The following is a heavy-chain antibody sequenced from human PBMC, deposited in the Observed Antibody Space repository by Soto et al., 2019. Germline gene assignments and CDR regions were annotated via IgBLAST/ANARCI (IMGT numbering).Heavy chain of an antibody. CDR1: GFTFSSYA. D-gene: IGHD4-4*01. CDR3: AKGSKGNSNSSPPYYYYYGMDV. J-gene: IGHJ6*02. Sequence: EVQLLESGGGLVQPGGSLRLSCAASGFTFSSYAMSWVRQAPGKGLEWVSAISGSGGSTYYADSVKGRFTISRDNSKNTLYLQMNSLRAEDTAVYYCAKGSKGNSNSSPPYYYYYGMDVWGQGTTVTVSS. CDR2: ISGSGGST. V-gene: IGHV3-23*01.